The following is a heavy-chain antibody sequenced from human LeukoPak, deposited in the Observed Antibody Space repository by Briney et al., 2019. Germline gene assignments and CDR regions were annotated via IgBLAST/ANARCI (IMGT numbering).Heavy chain of an antibody. CDR1: GFTFSSYW. V-gene: IGHV3-74*01. CDR3: ARESYSARFDY. Sequence: GGSLRLSCAASGFTFSSYWMHWVRQAPGKGLVWVSRINSDGSSTSYADSVKGRFTISRDNAKNTLYLQMNSLRAEDTAVYYCARESYSARFDYWGQGTLVTVSS. CDR2: INSDGSST. D-gene: IGHD2-21*01. J-gene: IGHJ4*02.